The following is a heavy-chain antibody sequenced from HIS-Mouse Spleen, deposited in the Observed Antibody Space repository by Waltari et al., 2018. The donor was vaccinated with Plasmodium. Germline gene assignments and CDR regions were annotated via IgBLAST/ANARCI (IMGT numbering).Heavy chain of an antibody. V-gene: IGHV3-66*01. D-gene: IGHD4-4*01. CDR2: IYSGSRK. Sequence: EVQLVESGGGLVQPGGSLRLSCAASGFTVSSHYMSWFRQAPGKGRELVSVIYSGSRKYYADAVKGRLTISRDNSKNTLYLKMNSLRAEDTAVYYCAREGNSNYHYGMDVWGQGTTVTVSS. CDR3: AREGNSNYHYGMDV. J-gene: IGHJ6*02. CDR1: GFTVSSHY.